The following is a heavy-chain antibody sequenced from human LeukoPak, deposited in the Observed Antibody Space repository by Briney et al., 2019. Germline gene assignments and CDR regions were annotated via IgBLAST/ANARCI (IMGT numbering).Heavy chain of an antibody. CDR2: IRYDGNNK. Sequence: GGSLRLSCAASGFTFSSYGMHWVRQAPGKGLEWVAFIRYDGNNKYYADSVKGRFTISRDNSKNTLFLQMNSLRAGDTAVYYCARSLGQFDYWGQGTLVTVSS. CDR1: GFTFSSYG. CDR3: ARSLGQFDY. J-gene: IGHJ4*02. V-gene: IGHV3-30*02.